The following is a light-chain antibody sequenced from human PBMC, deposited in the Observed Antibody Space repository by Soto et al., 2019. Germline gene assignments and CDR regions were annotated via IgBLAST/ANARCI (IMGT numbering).Light chain of an antibody. CDR1: QSVNSNF. Sequence: EIVLTQSPGTLSLSPGERATLSRRTSQSVNSNFLAWYQQKPGQAPRLLVYGSSTRAAGVPDRFSGSGSGTDFTLTISRLEPEDFAVYYCQQYGHSPLLYTFGQGTKLGVK. V-gene: IGKV3-20*01. CDR3: QQYGHSPLLYT. CDR2: GSS. J-gene: IGKJ2*01.